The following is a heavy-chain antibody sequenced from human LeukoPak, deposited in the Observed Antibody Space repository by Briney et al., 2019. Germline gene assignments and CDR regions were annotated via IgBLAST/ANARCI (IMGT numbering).Heavy chain of an antibody. V-gene: IGHV3-21*01. CDR2: ISSSSSYI. Sequence: AGSLRLSCAASGFTFSSYSMNWVRQAPGKGLEWVSSISSSSSYIYYADSMKGRFTISRDNAKNSLYLQMNSLRAEDTAVYYCGRVIGSGGYLLYYWGQGNLVTGSP. CDR1: GFTFSSYS. D-gene: IGHD5-18*01. J-gene: IGHJ4*01. CDR3: GRVIGSGGYLLYY.